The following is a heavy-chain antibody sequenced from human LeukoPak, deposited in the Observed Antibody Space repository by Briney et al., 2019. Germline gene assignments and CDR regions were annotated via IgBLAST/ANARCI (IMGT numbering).Heavy chain of an antibody. CDR1: GGSISSYY. CDR2: IYYSGST. V-gene: IGHV4-59*01. J-gene: IGHJ2*01. Sequence: SETLSLTCTVSGGSISSYYWSWIRQPPGKGLEWIGYIYYSGSTNYNPSLKSRVTISVDTSKNQFSLKLSSVTAADTAVYYCARDKDYGDYLWYFDLWGRGTLVTVSS. CDR3: ARDKDYGDYLWYFDL. D-gene: IGHD4-17*01.